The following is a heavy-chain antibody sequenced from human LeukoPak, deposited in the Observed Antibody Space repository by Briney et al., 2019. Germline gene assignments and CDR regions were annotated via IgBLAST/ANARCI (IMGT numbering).Heavy chain of an antibody. D-gene: IGHD5-24*01. J-gene: IGHJ4*02. CDR2: ISSNGGST. CDR1: GFTFSSSA. V-gene: IGHV3-64D*09. CDR3: VKKGDGYKYDY. Sequence: PGGSPRLSCSASGFTFSSSAMHWVRQAPGKGLEYLSAISSNGGSTYYADSVKGRFTNSRDNSKNTLYLQMSSLRAEDTAIYYCVKKGDGYKYDYWGQGTLVTVSS.